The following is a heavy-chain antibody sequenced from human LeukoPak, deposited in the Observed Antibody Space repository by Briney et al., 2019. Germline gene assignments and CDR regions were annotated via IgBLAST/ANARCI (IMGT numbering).Heavy chain of an antibody. CDR2: IYPGDSDT. CDR3: ARQQGIAAAGNWFDP. J-gene: IGHJ5*02. CDR1: GYSFTSYW. D-gene: IGHD6-13*01. V-gene: IGHV5-51*07. Sequence: GESLKISCKGSGYSFTSYWIGWVHQMPGKGLEWMGIIYPGDSDTRYSPSFQGQVTISADKSISTAYLQWSSLKASDTAMCYCARQQGIAAAGNWFDPWGQGTLVTVYS.